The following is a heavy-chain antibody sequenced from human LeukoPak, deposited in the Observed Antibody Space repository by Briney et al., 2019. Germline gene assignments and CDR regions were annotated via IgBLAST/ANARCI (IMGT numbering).Heavy chain of an antibody. CDR3: AKDPGYCSSASCYPYYFDY. D-gene: IGHD2-2*01. V-gene: IGHV3-23*01. J-gene: IGHJ4*02. CDR1: GFTFSSYA. CDR2: ISGSGGST. Sequence: GGSLRLSCAASGFTFSSYAMNWVRQAPGKGLEWVSAISGSGGSTDYADSVKGRFTISRDNSKNTLHLQMNSLRAEDTAVYYCAKDPGYCSSASCYPYYFDYWGQGTLVTVSS.